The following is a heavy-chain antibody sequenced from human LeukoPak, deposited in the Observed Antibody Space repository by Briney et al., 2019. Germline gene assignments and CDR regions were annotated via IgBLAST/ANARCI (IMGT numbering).Heavy chain of an antibody. Sequence: GGSLRLSCAASGLSFSFYAMSWVRQAPGKGLEWVSSISGSGGSTYYADSVKGRFTISRDNSKNTLYLQMNSLRAEDTAVYYCASDGDYAAFDIWGQGTMVTVSS. V-gene: IGHV3-23*01. CDR1: GLSFSFYA. J-gene: IGHJ3*02. D-gene: IGHD4-17*01. CDR3: ASDGDYAAFDI. CDR2: ISGSGGST.